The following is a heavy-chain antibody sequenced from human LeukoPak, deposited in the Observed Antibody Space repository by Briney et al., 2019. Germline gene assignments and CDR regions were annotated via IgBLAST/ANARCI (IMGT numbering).Heavy chain of an antibody. J-gene: IGHJ4*02. D-gene: IGHD1-26*01. CDR3: ARVGIDSGSFADFDY. CDR2: IYHSGST. Sequence: SETLSLTCTVSGYSISSDYYWGWIRQPPGKGLEWIGSIYHSGSTYYNPSHKSRVTISVDTSKDQFSLKLSSVTAADTAVYFCARVGIDSGSFADFDYWGQGTLGTVSS. V-gene: IGHV4-38-2*02. CDR1: GYSISSDYY.